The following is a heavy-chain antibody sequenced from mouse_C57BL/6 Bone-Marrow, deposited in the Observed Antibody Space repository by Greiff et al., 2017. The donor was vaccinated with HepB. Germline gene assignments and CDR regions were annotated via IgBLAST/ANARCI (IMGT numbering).Heavy chain of an antibody. CDR3: TRSDTTVVVFDY. V-gene: IGHV1-15*01. CDR1: GYTFTDYE. J-gene: IGHJ2*01. Sequence: QVQLQQSGAELVRPGASVTLSCKASGYTFTDYEMHWVKQTPVHGLEWIGAIDPETGGTAYNQKFKGKAILTADTSSSTAYMELRSLTSEDSAVYYCTRSDTTVVVFDYWGQGTTLTVSS. CDR2: IDPETGGT. D-gene: IGHD1-1*01.